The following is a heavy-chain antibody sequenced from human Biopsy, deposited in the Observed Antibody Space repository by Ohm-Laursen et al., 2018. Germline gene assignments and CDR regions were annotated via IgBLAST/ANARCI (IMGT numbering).Heavy chain of an antibody. J-gene: IGHJ4*02. CDR1: GFPFHNYA. D-gene: IGHD3-16*01. Sequence: SLRLSCAALGFPFHNYAMNWVRQAPRKGLEWVSGINAPGGKTYYADSVKGRFTISRDNSKSTLYLQMNSLRAEDTALYYCAKDSGGSPLGELFHWGQGNLVTVSS. CDR3: AKDSGGSPLGELFH. V-gene: IGHV3-23*01. CDR2: INAPGGKT.